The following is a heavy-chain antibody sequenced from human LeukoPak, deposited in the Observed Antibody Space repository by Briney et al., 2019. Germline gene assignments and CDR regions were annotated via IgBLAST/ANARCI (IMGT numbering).Heavy chain of an antibody. J-gene: IGHJ6*03. D-gene: IGHD3-16*02. V-gene: IGHV3-30*04. Sequence: GGSLRLSCAASGFTFSSYAMHWVRQAPGKGLEWVAVISYDGSNKYYADSVKGRFTISRDNSKNTLYLQMNSLRAEDTAVYYCARAPTRSYYYYMDVWGKGTTVTVSS. CDR2: ISYDGSNK. CDR3: ARAPTRSYYYYMDV. CDR1: GFTFSSYA.